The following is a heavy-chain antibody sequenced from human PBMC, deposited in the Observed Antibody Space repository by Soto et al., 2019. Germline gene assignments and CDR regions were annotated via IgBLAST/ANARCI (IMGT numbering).Heavy chain of an antibody. Sequence: PGGSLRLSCAASGFTFSSYSTNWVRQAPGKGLEWVSSISSSSSYIYYADSVKGRFTISRDNAKNSLYLQMNSLRAEDTAVYYCAREVRNYDFWSGYFAFDIWGQGTMVTVSS. CDR2: ISSSSSYI. V-gene: IGHV3-21*01. CDR1: GFTFSSYS. CDR3: AREVRNYDFWSGYFAFDI. J-gene: IGHJ3*02. D-gene: IGHD3-3*01.